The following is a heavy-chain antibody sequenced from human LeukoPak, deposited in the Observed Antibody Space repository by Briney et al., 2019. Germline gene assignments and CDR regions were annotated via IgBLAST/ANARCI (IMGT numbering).Heavy chain of an antibody. CDR3: ARGTGYYFDY. V-gene: IGHV4-34*01. CDR1: GGSFSGYY. D-gene: IGHD3-10*01. CDR2: INHSGST. Sequence: SETLSLTCAVYGGSFSGYYWSWIRQPPGKGLEWIGEINHSGSTNYNPSLKSRVTISVDTSKNQFSLKLSSVTAADTAVYYCARGTGYYFDYWGQGTLVTVSS. J-gene: IGHJ4*02.